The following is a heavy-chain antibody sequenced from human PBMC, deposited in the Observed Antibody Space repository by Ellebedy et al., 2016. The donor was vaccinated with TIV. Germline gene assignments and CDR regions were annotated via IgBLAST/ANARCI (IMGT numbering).Heavy chain of an antibody. CDR3: ARADRSSWYGDWFDP. J-gene: IGHJ5*02. D-gene: IGHD6-13*01. V-gene: IGHV1-69*13. CDR1: GGTSNSYS. CDR2: IVPKFGSA. Sequence: AASVKVSCKVSGGTSNSYSISWVRQAPGQGLEWMGEIVPKFGSANSAQKFQGRVTITADESTSTVYMELSSLKSEDTAVYFCARADRSSWYGDWFDPWGQGTQVTVSS.